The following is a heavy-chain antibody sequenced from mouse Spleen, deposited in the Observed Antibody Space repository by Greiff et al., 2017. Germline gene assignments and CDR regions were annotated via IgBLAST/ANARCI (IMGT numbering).Heavy chain of an antibody. CDR1: GFSLTSYG. CDR2: IWAGGST. V-gene: IGHV2-9*02. CDR3: ARDRRGSYYAMDY. J-gene: IGHJ4*01. Sequence: VQLQQSGPGLVAPSQSLSITCTVSGFSLTSYGVHWVRQPPGKGLEWLGVIWAGGSTNYNSALMSRLSISKDNSKSQVFLKMNSLQTDDTAMYYCARDRRGSYYAMDYWGQGTSVTVSS. D-gene: IGHD1-1*02.